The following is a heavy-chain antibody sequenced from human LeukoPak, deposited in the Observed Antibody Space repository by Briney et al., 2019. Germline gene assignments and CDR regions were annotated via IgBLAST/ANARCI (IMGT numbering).Heavy chain of an antibody. V-gene: IGHV4-39*07. CDR2: IYYSGST. CDR3: ARDLDYYGSGSYYQIEY. J-gene: IGHJ4*02. Sequence: SETLSLTCNVSGGSISSSSYYWGWIRHPPGKGLEWIGSIYYSGSTYYNPSLKSRVTISVDTSKNQFSLKLNSVTAADTAVYYCARDLDYYGSGSYYQIEYWGQGTLLTVSS. CDR1: GGSISSSSYY. D-gene: IGHD3-10*01.